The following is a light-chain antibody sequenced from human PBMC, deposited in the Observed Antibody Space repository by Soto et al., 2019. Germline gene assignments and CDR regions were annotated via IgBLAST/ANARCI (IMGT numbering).Light chain of an antibody. CDR1: QSVSSS. CDR2: DAS. J-gene: IGKJ1*01. V-gene: IGKV3-11*01. Sequence: EVVLTQSPATLSLSPGERATLSCRASQSVSSSLAWYQQKPGQAPRLLIYDASKRATGIPARFSGSGSGTDFNFTISSLEPEDFAMYFCQQYSSPPQTFGQGTKVEIK. CDR3: QQYSSPPQT.